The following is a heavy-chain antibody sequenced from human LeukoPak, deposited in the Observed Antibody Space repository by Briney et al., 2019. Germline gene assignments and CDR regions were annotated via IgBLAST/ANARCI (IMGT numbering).Heavy chain of an antibody. Sequence: GGSLRLSCAASEFSVGSNYMTWVRQAPGKGLEWVSLIYSGGSTYYADSVKGRFTISRDNSNNTLYLQMNSLRAEDTAVYYCARDGAVTNGRYFDYWGQGTLVTVSS. V-gene: IGHV3-66*01. D-gene: IGHD4-17*01. CDR1: EFSVGSNY. J-gene: IGHJ4*02. CDR3: ARDGAVTNGRYFDY. CDR2: IYSGGST.